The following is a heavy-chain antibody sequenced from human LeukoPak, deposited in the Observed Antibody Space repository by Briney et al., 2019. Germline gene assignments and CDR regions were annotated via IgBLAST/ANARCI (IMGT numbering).Heavy chain of an antibody. CDR3: ARVGDYGDYGHDAFDI. CDR2: TYYRSKWYN. D-gene: IGHD4-17*01. CDR1: GDSVSSNSAA. J-gene: IGHJ3*02. V-gene: IGHV6-1*01. Sequence: SQTLSLTCAISGDSVSSNSAAWNWIRQYPSRGLEWLGRTYYRSKWYNDYAVSVKSRITINPDTSKNQFSLQLNSVTPEDTAVYYCARVGDYGDYGHDAFDIWGQGTMVTVSS.